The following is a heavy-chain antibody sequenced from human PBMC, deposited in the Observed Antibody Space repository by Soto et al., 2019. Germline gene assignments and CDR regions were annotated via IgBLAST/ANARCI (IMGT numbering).Heavy chain of an antibody. J-gene: IGHJ4*02. CDR1: GYTFTSYG. Sequence: QVQLVQSGAEVKKPGASVKVSCKASGYTFTSYGISWVRQAPGQGLEWMGWISAYNGNTNYAQKLQGRVTMTTDTYTSTAYMELRSLRSDDTAVYYCARLELRFFDWWGSVGSGFDYGGQGTLVTVSS. CDR2: ISAYNGNT. V-gene: IGHV1-18*01. CDR3: ARLELRFFDWWGSVGSGFDY. D-gene: IGHD1-7*01.